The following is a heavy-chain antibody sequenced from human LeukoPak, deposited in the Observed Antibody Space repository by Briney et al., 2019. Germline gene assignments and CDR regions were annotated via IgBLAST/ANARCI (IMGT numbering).Heavy chain of an antibody. CDR2: ISGSGGST. Sequence: GGSLRLSCAASGFTFSRNAMTWVRQVPGKGLEWVSAISGSGGSTYYADSVKGRFTISRDNSKNTLYLQMNSLRAEDTALYYCAKDMNSYGSGSSYNPWGPFDSWGQGTLVTVSS. V-gene: IGHV3-23*01. CDR1: GFTFSRNA. J-gene: IGHJ4*02. D-gene: IGHD3-10*01. CDR3: AKDMNSYGSGSSYNPWGPFDS.